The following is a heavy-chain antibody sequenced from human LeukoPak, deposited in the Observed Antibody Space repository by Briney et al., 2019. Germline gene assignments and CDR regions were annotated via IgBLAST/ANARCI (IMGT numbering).Heavy chain of an antibody. D-gene: IGHD6-19*01. CDR1: GFTFSSYA. J-gene: IGHJ4*02. CDR2: ISGSGGNT. CDR3: ARDLGYSSGPNY. V-gene: IGHV3-23*01. Sequence: GGSLRLSCAASGFTFSSYAMSWVRQAPGKGLEWVSAISGSGGNTYYADSVKGRFTISRDNSKNSLYLQMNSLRAEDTAVYYCARDLGYSSGPNYWGQGTRVTVSS.